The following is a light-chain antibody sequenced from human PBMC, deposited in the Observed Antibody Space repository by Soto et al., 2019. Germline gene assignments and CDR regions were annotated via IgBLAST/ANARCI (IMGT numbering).Light chain of an antibody. Sequence: LTQPPSASGTPGQRVTISCSGSSSNIGSNYVYWYQQLPGTAPTLLIYRNNQRPSGVPDRFSCSKSGTSASLAISGLRSEDEADYYCAAWDDSLSGLVFGGGTKVTVL. CDR1: SSNIGSNY. CDR3: AAWDDSLSGLV. V-gene: IGLV1-47*01. J-gene: IGLJ3*02. CDR2: RNN.